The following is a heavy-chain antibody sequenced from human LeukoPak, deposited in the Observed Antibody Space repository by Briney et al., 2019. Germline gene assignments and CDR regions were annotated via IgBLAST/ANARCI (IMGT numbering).Heavy chain of an antibody. Sequence: GRSLRLSCAASGFTFSSYAMHWVRQAPGRGLEWVSVIYSGDTTFYADSVKDRFTISRDNSKYTVYLQMNNLRGEDTAMYYCVREFYGPWGQGTLVTVSS. CDR1: GFTFSSYA. D-gene: IGHD4-17*01. V-gene: IGHV3-66*01. CDR3: VREFYGP. CDR2: IYSGDTT. J-gene: IGHJ5*02.